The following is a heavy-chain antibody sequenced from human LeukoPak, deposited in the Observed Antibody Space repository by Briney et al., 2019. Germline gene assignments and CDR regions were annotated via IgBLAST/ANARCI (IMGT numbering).Heavy chain of an antibody. V-gene: IGHV4-59*01. CDR3: AGSPGAPFDY. J-gene: IGHJ4*02. Sequence: SETLSLTCTVSGGSISSYYWSWIRQPPGKGLEWIGYVYFRGTTNYNPSIKSRVTISVDTSKNQFSLKLTSVTAADTAVYYCAGSPGAPFDYWGQGSLVTVSS. CDR1: GGSISSYY. CDR2: VYFRGTT. D-gene: IGHD7-27*01.